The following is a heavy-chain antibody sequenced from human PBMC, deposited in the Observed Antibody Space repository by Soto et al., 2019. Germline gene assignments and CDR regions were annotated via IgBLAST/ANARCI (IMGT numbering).Heavy chain of an antibody. D-gene: IGHD7-27*01. V-gene: IGHV4-30-4*01. Sequence: SETLSLTCAVSGGSISSAAYCWSWIRQSPDKGLEWIGHIYDGGTTYSSPSLKGRVTISADTSETQFSLKLNSVSAADTAVYYCARGPSGDNVDYWGQGIQVTVSS. CDR2: IYDGGTT. CDR1: GGSISSAAYC. CDR3: ARGPSGDNVDY. J-gene: IGHJ4*02.